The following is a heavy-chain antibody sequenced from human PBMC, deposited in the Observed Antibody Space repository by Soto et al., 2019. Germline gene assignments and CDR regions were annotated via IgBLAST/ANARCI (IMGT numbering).Heavy chain of an antibody. CDR2: ISYDGSNK. D-gene: IGHD3-10*01. J-gene: IGHJ4*02. CDR3: APWFGAFDY. Sequence: QVQLVESGGGVVQPGRSLRLSCAASGVTFSSYGMHWVRQAPGKGLEWVAVISYDGSNKYYADSVKGRLTISRDNSKDTLYLQLNSLRAEDTAVYYCAPWFGAFDYWGQGTLVTVSS. V-gene: IGHV3-30*03. CDR1: GVTFSSYG.